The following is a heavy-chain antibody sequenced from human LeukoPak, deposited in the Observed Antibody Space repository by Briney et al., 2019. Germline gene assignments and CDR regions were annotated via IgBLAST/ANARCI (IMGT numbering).Heavy chain of an antibody. D-gene: IGHD1-1*01. J-gene: IGHJ5*02. Sequence: GASVKVSCKASGGTFSSYAISWVRQAPGQGLEWMGRIIPILGIANYAQKFQGRVTITADKSTSTAYMELSSLRSEDTAVYYCATLREGKRTDWFDPWGQGTLVTVSS. CDR3: ATLREGKRTDWFDP. V-gene: IGHV1-69*04. CDR2: IIPILGIA. CDR1: GGTFSSYA.